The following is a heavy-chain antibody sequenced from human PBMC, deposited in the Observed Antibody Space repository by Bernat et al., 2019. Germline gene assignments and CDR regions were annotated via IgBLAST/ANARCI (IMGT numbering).Heavy chain of an antibody. V-gene: IGHV3-23*04. CDR3: AKGELVTTPRRFDY. CDR1: GFTFSSYA. J-gene: IGHJ4*02. CDR2: ISGSVGNT. Sequence: EVQLVESGGGLVQPGGSLRLSCAASGFTFSSYAMTWVRQAPGKGLEWVSSISGSVGNTYYADSVNGRFTISRDNSKNTLSLQMNSLRAEDTAVYYCAKGELVTTPRRFDYWGQGTLVTVSS. D-gene: IGHD3-9*01.